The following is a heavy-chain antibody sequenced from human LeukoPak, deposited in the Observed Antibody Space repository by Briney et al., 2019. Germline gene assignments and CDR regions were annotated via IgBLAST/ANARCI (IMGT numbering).Heavy chain of an antibody. D-gene: IGHD1-26*01. Sequence: GGALRLSCAASGFIFSSYGMHWVRQAPGRGRGWGTVIVFDGSNKYYADSVNGRFTISRDNSNNTLYLQMNSLRAEDTAVYYCARDLSQATTAYFDYWGQGTLVTVSS. CDR1: GFIFSSYG. CDR2: IVFDGSNK. CDR3: ARDLSQATTAYFDY. V-gene: IGHV3-33*01. J-gene: IGHJ4*02.